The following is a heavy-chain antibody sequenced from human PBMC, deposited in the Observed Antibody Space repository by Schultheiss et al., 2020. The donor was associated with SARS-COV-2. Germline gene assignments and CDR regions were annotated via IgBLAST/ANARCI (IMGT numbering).Heavy chain of an antibody. CDR1: GFSFSGSG. CDR2: IRSKARNYAT. CDR3: TRNSTSSGWFDP. Sequence: GESLKISCVTSGFSFSGSGIYWVRQASGKGLEWVGRIRSKARNYATTYAASVKGRFIISRDESRNKSYLQMNSLKIEDTAVYYCTRNSTSSGWFDPWGQGTLVTVSS. J-gene: IGHJ5*02. D-gene: IGHD6-6*01. V-gene: IGHV3-73*01.